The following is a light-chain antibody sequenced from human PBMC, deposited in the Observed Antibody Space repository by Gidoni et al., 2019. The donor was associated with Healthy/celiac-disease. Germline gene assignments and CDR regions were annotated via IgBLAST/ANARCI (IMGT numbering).Light chain of an antibody. V-gene: IGLV1-44*01. CDR3: AAWDDSLNGLYV. CDR1: SSNIGSNT. J-gene: IGLJ1*01. Sequence: QSVLTQPPSASGTPGQRVTISCSGSSSNIGSNTVNWYQQPPGTATTLHIKSNNQRPSGVPDRFSGSKSGTSASLAISGLQSEDEADYYCAAWDDSLNGLYVFGTGTKITVL. CDR2: SNN.